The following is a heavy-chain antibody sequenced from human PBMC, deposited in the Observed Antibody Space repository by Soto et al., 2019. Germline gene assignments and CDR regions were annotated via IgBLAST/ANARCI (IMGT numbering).Heavy chain of an antibody. CDR1: GYSITSDYY. CDR3: ARDYKGVNDFWSGYLYYYYYGMDV. J-gene: IGHJ6*02. CDR2: IYQSGIT. D-gene: IGHD3-3*01. V-gene: IGHV4-38-2*02. Sequence: SETLSLTCAVSGYSITSDYYWGWIRQPPGKGLEWIGSIYQSGITYYNPALKSRVTISVDTSKNQFSLKLSSVTAADTAVYYCARDYKGVNDFWSGYLYYYYYGMDVWGQGTTVTVSS.